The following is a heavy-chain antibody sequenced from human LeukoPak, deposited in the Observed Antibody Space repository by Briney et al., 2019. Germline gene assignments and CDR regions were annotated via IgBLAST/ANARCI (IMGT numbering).Heavy chain of an antibody. Sequence: PSETLSLTCTVSGGSISSYYWSWVRQPPGKGLEWIGEIYHSGSTNYNPSLKSRVTISVDKSKNQFSLKLSSVTAADTAVYYCARSGRTIDYWGQGTLATVSS. CDR3: ARSGRTIDY. J-gene: IGHJ4*02. CDR2: IYHSGST. V-gene: IGHV4-4*02. CDR1: GGSISSYY.